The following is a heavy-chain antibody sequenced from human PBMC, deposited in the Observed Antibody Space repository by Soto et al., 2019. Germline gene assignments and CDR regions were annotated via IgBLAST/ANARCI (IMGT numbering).Heavy chain of an antibody. D-gene: IGHD2-15*01. CDR2: ISSSSSYI. J-gene: IGHJ6*02. V-gene: IGHV3-21*01. Sequence: VGSLILSCSSSVFTCSSYIINLVRQAPGNGLEWVSSISSSSSYIYYADSVKGRFTISRDNAKNSLYLQMNSLRAEDTAVYYCARLGGYCSGGSCNYGMEVWGQGTPVNVSS. CDR1: VFTCSSYI. CDR3: ARLGGYCSGGSCNYGMEV.